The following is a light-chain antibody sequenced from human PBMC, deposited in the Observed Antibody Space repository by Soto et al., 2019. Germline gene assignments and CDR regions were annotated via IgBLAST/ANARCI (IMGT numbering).Light chain of an antibody. Sequence: EIVLTQSPGTLSLSPGERATISCRASQSVPNSYLAWYQQRPGQAPRLLIYGASSRATGIPVRFSGSGSGTDFTLTITRLEPEDFAVYYCPRYGASTTFGQGTKVDIK. CDR1: QSVPNSY. V-gene: IGKV3-20*01. CDR2: GAS. CDR3: PRYGASTT. J-gene: IGKJ1*01.